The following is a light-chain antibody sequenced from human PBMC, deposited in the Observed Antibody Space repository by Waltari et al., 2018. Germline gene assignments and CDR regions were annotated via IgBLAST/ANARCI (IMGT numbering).Light chain of an antibody. CDR2: GNT. CDR1: SSNIGAGDD. Sequence: QSGLTQPPSVSGAPGPRVPISCTGSSSNIGAGDDVHWYQLLPGTAPKVLIYGNTNRPSGVPDLFSGSKSGTSASLAITGLQAEDEADYYCQSYDNSLNSVFGGGTKLTVL. J-gene: IGLJ2*01. V-gene: IGLV1-40*01. CDR3: QSYDNSLNSV.